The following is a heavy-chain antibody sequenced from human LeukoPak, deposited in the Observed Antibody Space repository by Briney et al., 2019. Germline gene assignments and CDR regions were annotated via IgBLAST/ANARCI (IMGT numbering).Heavy chain of an antibody. Sequence: GGSLRLSCAASGFTFSSYGMHWVRQAPGKGLEWVAVIWYDGSNKYYADSVKGRFTISRDNSKNTLYLQMNSLRAEDTAVYYCAKDYDFWSGYSDYWGQGTLVTVSP. CDR3: AKDYDFWSGYSDY. CDR1: GFTFSSYG. J-gene: IGHJ4*02. V-gene: IGHV3-33*06. D-gene: IGHD3-3*01. CDR2: IWYDGSNK.